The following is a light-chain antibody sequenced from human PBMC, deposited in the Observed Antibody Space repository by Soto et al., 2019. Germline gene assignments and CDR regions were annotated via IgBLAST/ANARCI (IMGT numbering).Light chain of an antibody. J-gene: IGLJ3*02. V-gene: IGLV2-23*02. CDR1: SSDVGVSNL. CDR2: EVS. Sequence: QSALTQPASVSGSPGQSITISCTGSSSDVGVSNLVSWYQQHPGKAPKLIIYEVSQRPSGVSNRFSGSKSGNTASLTISGLQADDGGDYYCCSYVNTRWLCGAGTKVTVL. CDR3: CSYVNTRWL.